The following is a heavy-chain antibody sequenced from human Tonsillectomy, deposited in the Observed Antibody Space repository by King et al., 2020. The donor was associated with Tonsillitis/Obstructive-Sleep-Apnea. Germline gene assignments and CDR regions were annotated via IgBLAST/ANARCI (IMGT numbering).Heavy chain of an antibody. CDR1: GFTFSSYS. CDR2: ISSSSSYI. J-gene: IGHJ6*03. V-gene: IGHV3-21*01. D-gene: IGHD3-3*01. CDR3: ARDGKNDFWSFYYMDV. Sequence: VQLVESGGGLVKPGGSLRLSCAASGFTFSSYSMNWVRQAPGKGLEWVSSISSSSSYIYYADSVKGRFTISRDNAKNSLYLQMNSLRAEDTAVYYCARDGKNDFWSFYYMDVWGKGTTVTVSS.